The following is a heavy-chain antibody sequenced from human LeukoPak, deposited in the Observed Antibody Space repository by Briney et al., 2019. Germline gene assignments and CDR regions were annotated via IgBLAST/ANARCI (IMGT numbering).Heavy chain of an antibody. CDR2: IYHSGFT. Sequence: PSETLSLTCTVSGYSISSGYYWAWIRQSPGKGLEWIGSIYHSGFTYYNPSLKSRVTISVDTSKNQFSLKLSSVTAADTAVYYCARSALYSGSRGWFDPWGQGTLVTVSS. CDR1: GYSISSGYY. V-gene: IGHV4-38-2*02. CDR3: ARSALYSGSRGWFDP. D-gene: IGHD1/OR15-1a*01. J-gene: IGHJ5*02.